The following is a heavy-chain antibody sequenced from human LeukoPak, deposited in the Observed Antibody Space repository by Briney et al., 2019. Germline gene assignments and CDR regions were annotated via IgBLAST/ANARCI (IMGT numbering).Heavy chain of an antibody. CDR3: ARGGIAVAGTFDY. V-gene: IGHV1-8*01. CDR2: MTPNSGNT. D-gene: IGHD6-19*01. J-gene: IGHJ4*02. Sequence: ASAKVSCKASGYTFTSYEINCVRQATGQGLQWMGWMTPNSGNTGYAQKFQGRATMTRNTSISTAYMELSSLRSEDTAVYYCARGGIAVAGTFDYWGQGTLVTVSS. CDR1: GYTFTSYE.